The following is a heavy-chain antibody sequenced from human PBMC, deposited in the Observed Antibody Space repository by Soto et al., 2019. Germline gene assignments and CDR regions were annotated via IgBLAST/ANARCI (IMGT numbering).Heavy chain of an antibody. D-gene: IGHD3-10*01. CDR2: ISYGGSNK. CDR1: GFTFSSYA. CDR3: ARAGGMDV. J-gene: IGHJ6*02. V-gene: IGHV3-30-3*01. Sequence: PGGSLKLSCAASGFTFSSYAMHWVRQAPGKGLEWVAVISYGGSNKYYADSVKGRFTISRDISKNTLYLQMNSLRAEDTAVYYCARAGGMDVWGQGTTVTVSS.